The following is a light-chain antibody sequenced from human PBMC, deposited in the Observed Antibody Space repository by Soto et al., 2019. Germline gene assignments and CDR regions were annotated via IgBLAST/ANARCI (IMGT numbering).Light chain of an antibody. CDR3: KQYYTTPIS. CDR1: QSVLYSSNNNNY. J-gene: IGKJ5*01. CDR2: WAS. Sequence: DIVMTQSPDSLAVSLGERATINCKSSQSVLYSSNNNNYLAWYQQKPGQPPKLLIYWASTRESGVPDRFRGSGSGTDFALTISGLQAEDVAVYYCKQYYTTPISFGQGTRLEIK. V-gene: IGKV4-1*01.